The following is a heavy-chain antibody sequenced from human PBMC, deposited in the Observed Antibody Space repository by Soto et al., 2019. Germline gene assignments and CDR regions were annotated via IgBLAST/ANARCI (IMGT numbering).Heavy chain of an antibody. J-gene: IGHJ4*02. CDR3: VSDGSTGWHFDS. V-gene: IGHV3-7*01. CDR1: GFTLSSYW. Sequence: EVQLVESGGGLVQPGGSLRLSCEASGFTLSSYWMSWIRQAPGKGLEWVANTRQDGGQSYLVDSVQGRFTISRDNAKTSVYLQMNSLRAEHTAVYYCVSDGSTGWHFDSWGQGTLVTVSS. CDR2: TRQDGGQS. D-gene: IGHD6-19*01.